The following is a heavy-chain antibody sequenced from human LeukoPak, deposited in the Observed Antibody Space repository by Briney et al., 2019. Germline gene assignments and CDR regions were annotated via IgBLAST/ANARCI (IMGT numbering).Heavy chain of an antibody. D-gene: IGHD6-13*01. J-gene: IGHJ6*03. V-gene: IGHV4-34*01. CDR2: INHSGST. Sequence: SETLSLTCAVYGGSFSGYYWSWIRQPPGKGLEWIGEINHSGSTNYNPSLKSRVTISVDTSKNQFSLKLSSVTAADTAVYYCARGYSSSGNYYYYYMDVWGKGTTVTVSS. CDR1: GGSFSGYY. CDR3: ARGYSSSGNYYYYYMDV.